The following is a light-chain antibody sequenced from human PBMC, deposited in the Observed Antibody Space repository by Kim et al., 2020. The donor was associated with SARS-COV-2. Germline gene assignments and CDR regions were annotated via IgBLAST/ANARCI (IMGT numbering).Light chain of an antibody. V-gene: IGLV3-1*01. CDR1: KLGDKY. CDR2: QDN. J-gene: IGLJ2*01. CDR3: QAWDGSTSV. Sequence: VSPGQTASITCSGDKLGDKYACWYQQKPGQSPVLIIYQDNKRPSGIPERFSGSNSGNTATLTISGTQAMDEADYYCQAWDGSTSVFGGGTQLTVL.